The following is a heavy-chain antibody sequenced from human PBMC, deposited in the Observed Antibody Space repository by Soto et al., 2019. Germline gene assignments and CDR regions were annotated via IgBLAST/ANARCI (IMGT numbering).Heavy chain of an antibody. D-gene: IGHD6-19*01. CDR2: IYYSGST. CDR3: ARSRNHGWYYQAFDI. CDR1: GGSIRSSSYY. Sequence: SETLSLTCPVSGGSIRSSSYYWGWIRQPPGKGLEWIGSIYYSGSTYYNPSLKSRVTISVDTSKNQFSLKLSSVTAADTAVYYCARSRNHGWYYQAFDIWGQGTMVTVSS. V-gene: IGHV4-39*01. J-gene: IGHJ3*02.